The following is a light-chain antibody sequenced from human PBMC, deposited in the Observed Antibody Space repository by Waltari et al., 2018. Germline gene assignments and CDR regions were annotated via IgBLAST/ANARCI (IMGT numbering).Light chain of an antibody. CDR2: GTS. V-gene: IGKV3-20*01. J-gene: IGKJ1*01. CDR3: QHYVRLPVT. Sequence: DIVLTQSPDTLSLSPGERATLSCRASQRVSRALAWYQQKPGQAPRLLISGTSNRASGIPDRFSGSGSGTDFSLTISRLEPEDFAVYHCQHYVRLPVTFGQGTRVEIK. CDR1: QRVSRA.